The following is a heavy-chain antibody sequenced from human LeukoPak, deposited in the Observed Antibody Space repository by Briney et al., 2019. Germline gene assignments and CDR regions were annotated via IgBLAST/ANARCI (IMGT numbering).Heavy chain of an antibody. J-gene: IGHJ4*02. CDR3: AREGDYYDSGGYYRIDF. CDR1: GGSIYAYY. V-gene: IGHV4-59*01. Sequence: SETLSLTCTVSGGSIYAYYWSWIRQPPGKGLEWIGYVYHSGSTNYNPSLKSRVTMSVDTSNNQFSLKLSSVTAADTAMYYCAREGDYYDSGGYYRIDFWGQGTLVTVSS. D-gene: IGHD3-22*01. CDR2: VYHSGST.